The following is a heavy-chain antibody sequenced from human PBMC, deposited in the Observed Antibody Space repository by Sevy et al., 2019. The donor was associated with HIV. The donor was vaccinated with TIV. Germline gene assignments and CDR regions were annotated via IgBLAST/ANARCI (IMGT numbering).Heavy chain of an antibody. J-gene: IGHJ4*02. V-gene: IGHV3-30*04. CDR1: GFTFSSYA. D-gene: IGHD3-22*01. CDR3: ASHYYDSTGYYYPLDY. Sequence: GGSLRLSCTASGFTFSSYAMYWVRQAPGKGLEWVAVISYDGNNKDYADSVKGRFTISRENSKKTLYLQMNSLRAEDTAVYYCASHYYDSTGYYYPLDYWGQGTLVTVSS. CDR2: ISYDGNNK.